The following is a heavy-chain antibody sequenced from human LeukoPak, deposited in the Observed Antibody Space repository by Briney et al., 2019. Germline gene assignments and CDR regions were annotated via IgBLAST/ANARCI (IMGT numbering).Heavy chain of an antibody. V-gene: IGHV4-34*01. CDR3: ATPARPRGSYYGAFDI. Sequence: PSETLSLTCAVYGGSFSGYYWSWIRQPPGKGLEWIGEINHSGSTNYNPSLKSRVTISVDTSKNQFSLKLSSVTAADTAVYYCATPARPRGSYYGAFDIWGQGTMVTVSS. D-gene: IGHD1-26*01. J-gene: IGHJ3*02. CDR1: GGSFSGYY. CDR2: INHSGST.